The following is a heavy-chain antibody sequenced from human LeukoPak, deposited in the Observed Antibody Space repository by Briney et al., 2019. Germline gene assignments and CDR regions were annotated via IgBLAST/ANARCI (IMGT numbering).Heavy chain of an antibody. V-gene: IGHV3-23*01. J-gene: IGHJ4*02. CDR1: GFPFSSYA. D-gene: IGHD3-3*01. CDR2: ISGSGGST. Sequence: GGSLRLSCAASGFPFSSYAMSWVRQAPGKGLEWVSVISGSGGSTYYADSVKGRFTISRDNSKNTLYLQMNSLRAEDTAVYYCAKRLEWFSFDYWGQGTLVTVSS. CDR3: AKRLEWFSFDY.